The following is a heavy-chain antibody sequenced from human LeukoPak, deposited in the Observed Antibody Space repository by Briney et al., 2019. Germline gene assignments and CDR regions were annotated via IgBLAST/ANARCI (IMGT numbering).Heavy chain of an antibody. CDR1: GFTFSSYG. V-gene: IGHV3-23*01. CDR2: ISGSGGST. Sequence: GGSLRLSCAASGFTFSSYGMSWVRQAPGKGLEWVSAISGSGGSTYYADSVKGRFTISRDNSKNTLYLQMNSLRAEDTAVYYCAKDFFNCGGDCSGHWGQGTLVTVSS. CDR3: AKDFFNCGGDCSGH. D-gene: IGHD2-21*02. J-gene: IGHJ4*02.